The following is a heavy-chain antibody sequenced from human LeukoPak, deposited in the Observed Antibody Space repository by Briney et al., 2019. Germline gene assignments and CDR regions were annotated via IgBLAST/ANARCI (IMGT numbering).Heavy chain of an antibody. Sequence: SETLSLTCTVSGGSISSYYRSWIRQPPGKGLEWIGYIYYSGSTNYNPSLKSRVTISVDTSKNQFSLKLSSVTAADTAVYYCARLRAVAFDYWGQGTLVTVSS. CDR3: ARLRAVAFDY. CDR2: IYYSGST. D-gene: IGHD6-19*01. J-gene: IGHJ4*02. CDR1: GGSISSYY. V-gene: IGHV4-59*01.